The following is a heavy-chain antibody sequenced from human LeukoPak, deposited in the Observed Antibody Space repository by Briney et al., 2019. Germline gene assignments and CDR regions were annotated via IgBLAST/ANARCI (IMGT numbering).Heavy chain of an antibody. CDR1: GGSISSYY. CDR3: ARVKQTFNYDFWSGYYYMDV. CDR2: IYYSGST. D-gene: IGHD3-3*01. Sequence: SETLSLTCTVSGGSISSYYWSWMRQPPGKGLEWIGYIYYSGSTNYNPSLKSRVTISVDTSKNQFSLKLSSVTAADTAVYYCARVKQTFNYDFWSGYYYMDVWGKGTTVTVSS. V-gene: IGHV4-59*01. J-gene: IGHJ6*03.